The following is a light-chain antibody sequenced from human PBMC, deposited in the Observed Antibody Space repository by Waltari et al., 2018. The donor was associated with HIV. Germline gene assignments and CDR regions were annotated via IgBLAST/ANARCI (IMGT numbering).Light chain of an antibody. CDR2: GNN. J-gene: IGLJ2*01. Sequence: QSVLTQPPSVSGAPGQRVTISCTGSSSNIGAGYAVHWYQQLPGTAPKLLSYGNNNRPSGVPDRFSGSKSDTSASLAITGLQAEDEADYYCQSFDRSLSAWVFGGGTKLTVL. CDR3: QSFDRSLSAWV. CDR1: SSNIGAGYA. V-gene: IGLV1-40*01.